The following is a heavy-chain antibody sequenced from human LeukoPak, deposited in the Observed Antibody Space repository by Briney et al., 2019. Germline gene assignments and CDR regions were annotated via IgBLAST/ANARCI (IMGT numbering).Heavy chain of an antibody. J-gene: IGHJ4*02. V-gene: IGHV6-1*01. CDR3: AREAEITRFDY. Sequence: SQTLSLTCAISGDSVSTNSVAWNWIRQSPSRGLEWLGRTSYKSKWYNDYAVSVKSRITITPDTSKNQFSLQLNSVTPEDTAVYYCAREAEITRFDYWGQGTLVTVSS. CDR2: TSYKSKWYN. CDR1: GDSVSTNSVA. D-gene: IGHD5-24*01.